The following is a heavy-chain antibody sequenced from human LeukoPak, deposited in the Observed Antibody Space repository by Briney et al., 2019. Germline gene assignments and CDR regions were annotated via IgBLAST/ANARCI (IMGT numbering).Heavy chain of an antibody. Sequence: GGSLRLSCAASGFTFSSYSMNWVRQAPGKGLEWVSYISSSSSTIYYADSVKGRFTISRDNAKNSLYLQMNSLRAEDTAVYYCARRSETSSFDYWGQGTLVTVSS. CDR1: GFTFSSYS. V-gene: IGHV3-48*04. CDR2: ISSSSSTI. CDR3: ARRSETSSFDY. J-gene: IGHJ4*02. D-gene: IGHD1-7*01.